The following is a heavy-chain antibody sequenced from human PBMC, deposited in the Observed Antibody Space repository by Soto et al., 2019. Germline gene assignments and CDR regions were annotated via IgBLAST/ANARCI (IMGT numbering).Heavy chain of an antibody. CDR2: IYYSGST. D-gene: IGHD1-1*01. Sequence: SETLSLTCTVSGGSISSSSYYWGWIRQPPGKGLEWIGSIYYSGSTYYNPSLKSRVTISVDTSKNQFSLKLSSVTAADTAVYYCARHGTRNSYCYYYCGMDVCGQGTMRTVSS. V-gene: IGHV4-39*01. CDR3: ARHGTRNSYCYYYCGMDV. CDR1: GGSISSSSYY. J-gene: IGHJ6*02.